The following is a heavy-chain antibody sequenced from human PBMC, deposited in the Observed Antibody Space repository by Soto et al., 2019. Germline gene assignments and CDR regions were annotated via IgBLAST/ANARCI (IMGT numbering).Heavy chain of an antibody. Sequence: SETLSLTCTASGGSISSYYWRWIRQPPGKGLEWIGYIYSSGSTNYNPSLKGRVTMSLDTSKNQVSLNVTSVTAADTAVYYCAATPRYWGQGRLVTVS. CDR2: IYSSGST. V-gene: IGHV4-59*01. CDR3: AATPRY. CDR1: GGSISSYY. D-gene: IGHD1-26*01. J-gene: IGHJ4*02.